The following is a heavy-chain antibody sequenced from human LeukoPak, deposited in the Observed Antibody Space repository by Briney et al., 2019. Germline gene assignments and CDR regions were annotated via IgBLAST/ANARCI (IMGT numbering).Heavy chain of an antibody. CDR2: ISYDGSNK. J-gene: IGHJ5*01. V-gene: IGHV3-30*04. D-gene: IGHD3-10*01. CDR1: GFTFSSYA. CDR3: TISITMVRGVIIINWFDS. Sequence: PGGSLRLSCAASGFTFSSYAMHWVRQAPGKGLEWVAVISYDGSNKYYADSVKGRFTISRDNSKNTLYLQMNSLRSDDTAVYYCTISITMVRGVIIINWFDSWGQGTLVTVSS.